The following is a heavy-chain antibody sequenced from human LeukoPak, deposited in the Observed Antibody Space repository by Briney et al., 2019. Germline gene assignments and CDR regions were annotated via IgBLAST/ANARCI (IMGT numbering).Heavy chain of an antibody. CDR3: ARFHSSRSWELY. V-gene: IGHV3-30-3*01. D-gene: IGHD6-13*01. Sequence: GGSLRLSCAASGFTFSSYAMHWARQAPGKGLEWVAVISYDGSNKYYADSVKGRFTISRDNAKNSLYLQMNSLRVEDTAVYYCARFHSSRSWELYWGQGTLVTVSS. CDR1: GFTFSSYA. J-gene: IGHJ4*02. CDR2: ISYDGSNK.